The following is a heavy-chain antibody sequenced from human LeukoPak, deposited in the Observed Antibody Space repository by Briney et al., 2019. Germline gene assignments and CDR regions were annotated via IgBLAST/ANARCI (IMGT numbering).Heavy chain of an antibody. CDR3: ARDRLYISSSEDY. D-gene: IGHD6-6*01. Sequence: GGSLRLSCAASGFTVSSNYMSWVRQAPGKGLEWVSVIYSGGSTYYADSVKGRFTISIDSSKNTLYLQMNSLRVEDTAVYYCARDRLYISSSEDYWGQGILVTVSS. V-gene: IGHV3-53*01. CDR1: GFTVSSNY. J-gene: IGHJ4*02. CDR2: IYSGGST.